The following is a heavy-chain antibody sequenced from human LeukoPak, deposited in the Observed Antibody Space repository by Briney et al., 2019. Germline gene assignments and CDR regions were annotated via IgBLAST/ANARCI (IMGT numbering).Heavy chain of an antibody. V-gene: IGHV4-61*08. CDR3: AGGSTSSTWFTDY. Sequence: PSETLSLTRSVSGGSISGGSISGYYWSWVRQPPGMGLEWIGYMYNSGSFNYNPSLKSRVTISLDSSRNQFSLTLTPVTAADTAVYYCAGGSTSSTWFTDYWGQGTLVTVSS. CDR1: GGSISGGSISGYY. CDR2: MYNSGSF. D-gene: IGHD6-13*01. J-gene: IGHJ4*02.